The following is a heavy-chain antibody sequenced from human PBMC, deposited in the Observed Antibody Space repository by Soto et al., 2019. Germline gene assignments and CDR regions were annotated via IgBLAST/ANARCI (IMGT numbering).Heavy chain of an antibody. CDR2: IDPSATQI. V-gene: IGHV3-21*01. D-gene: IGHD7-27*01. CDR3: ARDWLTGDPREAFDY. J-gene: IGHJ4*02. CDR1: GFSFSGYS. Sequence: ESGGGLVKPGGSLRVSCAASGFSFSGYSLSWFRQAPGKGLEWVSSIDPSATQIHYADSVEGRFTISRDNAKDSLYLQMISLRLEDTAVYYCARDWLTGDPREAFDYWGQGTLVTVSS.